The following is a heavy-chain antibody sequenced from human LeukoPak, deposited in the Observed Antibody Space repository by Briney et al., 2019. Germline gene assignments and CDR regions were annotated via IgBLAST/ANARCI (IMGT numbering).Heavy chain of an antibody. D-gene: IGHD2-2*01. CDR3: ARGADIVVVPAAHRLYYFDY. CDR2: IYYSGST. Sequence: PSQTLSLTCTVSGGSISSGDYYWSWIRQTPGKGLEWIGYIYYSGSTYYNPSLKSRVTISVDTSKNQFSLKLSSVTAADTAVYYCARGADIVVVPAAHRLYYFDYWGQGTLVTVSS. V-gene: IGHV4-30-4*08. J-gene: IGHJ4*02. CDR1: GGSISSGDYY.